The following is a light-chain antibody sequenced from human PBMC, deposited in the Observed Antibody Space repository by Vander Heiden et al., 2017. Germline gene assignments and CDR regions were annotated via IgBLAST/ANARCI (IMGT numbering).Light chain of an antibody. V-gene: IGKV1-17*01. CDR1: QGIRND. Sequence: IQISQSPSSLSASVVDRVTITCRASQGIRNDLGWYQQKPGKAPKRLIYAASSSLSGVPSRFSGRGSGTEFTLTISSLQPADFATYYCPQHNSYPWTFGQGTKVEIK. CDR3: PQHNSYPWT. J-gene: IGKJ1*01. CDR2: AAS.